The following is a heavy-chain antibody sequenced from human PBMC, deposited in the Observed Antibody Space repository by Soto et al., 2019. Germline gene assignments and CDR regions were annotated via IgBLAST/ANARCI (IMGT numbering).Heavy chain of an antibody. CDR3: ASQNWRWREQFDH. CDR2: YDPEDAKT. Sequence: ASVKVSCKLSGYTLLELSIHWVRQAPGKGLEWMGGYDPEDAKTIYAQKSQGRVIMTEDTSTNTAYLEVRGLRYEDTAVYYCASQNWRWREQFDHWGQGTLVTVS. J-gene: IGHJ4*02. D-gene: IGHD1-1*01. V-gene: IGHV1-24*01. CDR1: GYTLLELS.